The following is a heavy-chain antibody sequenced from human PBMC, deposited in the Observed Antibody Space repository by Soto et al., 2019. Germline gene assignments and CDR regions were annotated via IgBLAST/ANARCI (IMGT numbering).Heavy chain of an antibody. D-gene: IGHD5-12*01. CDR1: GFTFSDYG. V-gene: IGHV3-30*18. CDR2: IAYDRSNK. J-gene: IGHJ4*02. Sequence: GGSLRLSCAASGFTFSDYGMHWVRQAPGKGLEWVAVIAYDRSNKYYADSVKGRFTISRDNSKNILYLQMDSLRAEDTAVYYCAKNHQRAPSRDGYNLIDYWGQGTLVTVSS. CDR3: AKNHQRAPSRDGYNLIDY.